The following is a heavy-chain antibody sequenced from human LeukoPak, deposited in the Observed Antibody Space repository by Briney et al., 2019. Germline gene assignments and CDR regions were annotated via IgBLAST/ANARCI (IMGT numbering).Heavy chain of an antibody. J-gene: IGHJ4*02. CDR3: ASFSGYSYGLQAFY. V-gene: IGHV3-33*01. CDR2: IWYDGSNK. CDR1: GFTFSSYG. Sequence: GRSLRLSCAASGFTFSSYGMHWVRQAPGKGLEWVAVIWYDGSNKYYADSVKGRFTISRDNSKNTLYLQMNSLRAEDTAVYYCASFSGYSYGLQAFYWGQGTLVTASS. D-gene: IGHD5-18*01.